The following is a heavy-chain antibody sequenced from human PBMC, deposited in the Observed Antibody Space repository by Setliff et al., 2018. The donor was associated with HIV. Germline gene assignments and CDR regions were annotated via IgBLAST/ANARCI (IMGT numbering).Heavy chain of an antibody. D-gene: IGHD3-3*01. CDR1: GGSISGYY. CDR2: IYYSGST. J-gene: IGHJ5*02. CDR3: ARDVGGFTVFAVPRGGFDP. Sequence: KPSETLSLTCSVSGGSISGYYWNWVRQPPGKGLEWMGYIYYSGSTDYNPALKRRVTISLDTSKNQFSLKLSSVTAADTAVYFCARDVGGFTVFAVPRGGFDPWGQGTLVTVSS. V-gene: IGHV4-59*01.